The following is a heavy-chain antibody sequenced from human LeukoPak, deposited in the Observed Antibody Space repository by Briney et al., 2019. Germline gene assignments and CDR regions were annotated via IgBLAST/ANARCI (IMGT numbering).Heavy chain of an antibody. CDR3: ARDRPTGASRVFVVE. CDR2: MSSGSSYI. Sequence: GDSLSLFCTASGFTLSTYAMTGVRQAPGRGVEWISSMSSGSSYIYYAHSVRGRFTISRDNAKNSLYLEMNNLRAEDTAMYYCARDRPTGASRVFVVEWGQGTLVTVSS. V-gene: IGHV3-21*01. J-gene: IGHJ4*02. CDR1: GFTLSTYA. D-gene: IGHD3-3*01.